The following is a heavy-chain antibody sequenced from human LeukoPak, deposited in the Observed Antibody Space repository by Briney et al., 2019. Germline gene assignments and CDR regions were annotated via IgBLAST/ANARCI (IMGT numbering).Heavy chain of an antibody. D-gene: IGHD2-2*02. J-gene: IGHJ6*03. CDR1: GFTFSSYG. CDR3: AGSNLYCSSTSCYNGRYYYMDV. Sequence: GGSLRLSCAASGFTFSSYGMHWVRQAPGRGLEWVAVIWYDGSNKNYADSVKGRFTISRDNSKNTLYLQMNSLRAEDTAVYYCAGSNLYCSSTSCYNGRYYYMDVWGKGTTVTVSS. V-gene: IGHV3-33*01. CDR2: IWYDGSNK.